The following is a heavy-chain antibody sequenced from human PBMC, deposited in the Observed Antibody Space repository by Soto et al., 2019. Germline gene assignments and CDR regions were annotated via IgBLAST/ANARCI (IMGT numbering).Heavy chain of an antibody. Sequence: SETLSLTCTVSGGSISSGGYYWSWIRQHPGKGLEWIGYIYYSGSTYYNPSLKSRVTISVDTSKNQFSLKLSSVTAADTAVYYCARVRSSSSFPGGWFDPWGQGTLVTVSS. V-gene: IGHV4-31*03. D-gene: IGHD6-6*01. CDR1: GGSISSGGYY. CDR3: ARVRSSSSFPGGWFDP. J-gene: IGHJ5*02. CDR2: IYYSGST.